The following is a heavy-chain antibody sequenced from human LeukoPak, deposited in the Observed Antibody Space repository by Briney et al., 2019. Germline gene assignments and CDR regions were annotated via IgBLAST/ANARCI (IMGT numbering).Heavy chain of an antibody. J-gene: IGHJ4*02. Sequence: GGSLRLSCAASGFTFSSYAMSWVRQPPGKGLEWVSAISGSGGSTYYADSVKGRFTISRDNSKNTLYLQMNSLRAEDTAVYYCAKDGSRYGHYEPFDYWGQGTLVTVSS. V-gene: IGHV3-23*01. CDR1: GFTFSSYA. CDR2: ISGSGGST. D-gene: IGHD4-17*01. CDR3: AKDGSRYGHYEPFDY.